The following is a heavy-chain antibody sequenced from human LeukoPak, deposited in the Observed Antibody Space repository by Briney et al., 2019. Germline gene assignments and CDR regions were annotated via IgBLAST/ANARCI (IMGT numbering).Heavy chain of an antibody. CDR2: IYYSGST. Sequence: ETLSLTCTVSGGSISSSSYYWGWIRQPPGKGLEWIGSIYYSGSTYYNPSLKSRVTISVDTSKNQFSLKLNSVTAADTAVYYCASGGYSYGTFDYWGQGTLVTVSS. V-gene: IGHV4-39*07. D-gene: IGHD5-18*01. CDR3: ASGGYSYGTFDY. J-gene: IGHJ4*02. CDR1: GGSISSSSYY.